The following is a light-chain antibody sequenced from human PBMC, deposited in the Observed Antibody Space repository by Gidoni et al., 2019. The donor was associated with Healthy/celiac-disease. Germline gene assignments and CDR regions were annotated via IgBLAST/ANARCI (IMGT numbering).Light chain of an antibody. CDR3: QQYGSSPPYT. Sequence: EIVLTQSPGTLSLSPGERATLSCRASQSVSSSYLAWYRQKPGQAPRLLIYGASSSATGIPDRFSGSGSGTDFNLTISRLEPEDFAVYYCQQYGSSPPYTFGQGTKLEIK. CDR2: GAS. CDR1: QSVSSSY. J-gene: IGKJ2*01. V-gene: IGKV3-20*01.